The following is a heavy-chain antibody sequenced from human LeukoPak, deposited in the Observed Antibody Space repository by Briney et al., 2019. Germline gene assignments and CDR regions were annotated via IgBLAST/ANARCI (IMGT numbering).Heavy chain of an antibody. J-gene: IGHJ4*02. CDR1: GYTFTGYY. CDR2: INSNSGDT. V-gene: IGHV1-2*02. CDR3: ARDLAAAHYY. D-gene: IGHD6-25*01. Sequence: ASVKLSCKASGYTFTGYYVHWVRHAPGQGLEWMGWINSNSGDTNYAQKFQCMVTMTSDTSISTGYMELSRLRSDDTAIYYCARDLAAAHYYWGQGTLVTVSS.